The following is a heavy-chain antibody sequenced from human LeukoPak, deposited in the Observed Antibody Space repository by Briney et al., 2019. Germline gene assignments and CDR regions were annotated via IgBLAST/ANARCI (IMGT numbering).Heavy chain of an antibody. CDR2: IYYSGST. CDR3: ARSRGGYSSGWYVDY. D-gene: IGHD6-19*01. CDR1: GGSISSYY. V-gene: IGHV4-59*01. J-gene: IGHJ4*02. Sequence: PSETLSLTCTVSGGSISSYYWSWIRQPPGKGLEWIGYIYYSGSTNYNPSLKSRVTISVDTSKNQFSLKLSSVTAADTAVYYCARSRGGYSSGWYVDYWGQGTLVTVSS.